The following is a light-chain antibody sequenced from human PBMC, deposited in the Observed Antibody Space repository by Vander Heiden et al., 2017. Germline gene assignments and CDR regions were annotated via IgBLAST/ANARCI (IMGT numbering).Light chain of an antibody. Sequence: SAPPPPAPVSGSPGPSITISCTGTSSDVGNYNRVSWYQQHPGKAPKLMIYGVSRRPSGVSNRFSGSKSGNTASLTIAGLQAEDEADYYCCSRAGSSSGDVFGGGTKVTVL. V-gene: IGLV2-23*02. CDR1: SSDVGNYNR. CDR3: CSRAGSSSGDV. CDR2: GVS. J-gene: IGLJ1*01.